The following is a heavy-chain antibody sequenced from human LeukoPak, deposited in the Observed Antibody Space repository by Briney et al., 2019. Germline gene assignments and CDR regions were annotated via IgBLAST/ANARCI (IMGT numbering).Heavy chain of an antibody. CDR3: ARAGPDCSGTTCRISAYYYYGLDV. J-gene: IGHJ6*02. CDR2: MFYTGRT. V-gene: IGHV4-59*01. CDR1: GGSISNYY. Sequence: PSETLSLTCTVSGGSISNYYWSWIRQPPGKGLESIGYMFYTGRTNYNPSLKSRVTISVDTSKNQFSLKLISVTAADTAVYYCARAGPDCSGTTCRISAYYYYGLDVWGQGTTVTVSS. D-gene: IGHD2-2*01.